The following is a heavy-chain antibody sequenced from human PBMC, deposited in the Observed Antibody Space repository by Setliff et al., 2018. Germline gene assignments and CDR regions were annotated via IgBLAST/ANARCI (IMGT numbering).Heavy chain of an antibody. CDR3: VRVRVVQGYYEFDS. J-gene: IGHJ4*02. CDR2: IYNSGST. V-gene: IGHV4-59*01. CDR1: GGSISSYY. D-gene: IGHD3-16*01. Sequence: SETLSLTCTVSGGSISSYYWSWIRQPPGKGLEWIGYIYNSGSTNYNPSLKSRVTISVDTSKNQISLKLTSVTAADTATYYCVRVRVVQGYYEFDSWGQGALVTVSS.